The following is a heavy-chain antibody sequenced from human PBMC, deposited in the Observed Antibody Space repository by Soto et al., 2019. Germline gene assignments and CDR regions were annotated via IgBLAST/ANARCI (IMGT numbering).Heavy chain of an antibody. J-gene: IGHJ6*02. D-gene: IGHD1-1*01. CDR3: ARAREPPYYYYYGMDV. Sequence: GESLKISFKGSGYSFTSYWIGWVRQMPGKGLEWMGIIYPGDSDTRYSPSFQGQVTISADKSISTAYLQWSSLKASDTAMYYCARAREPPYYYYYGMDVWGQGTTVTVSS. V-gene: IGHV5-51*01. CDR1: GYSFTSYW. CDR2: IYPGDSDT.